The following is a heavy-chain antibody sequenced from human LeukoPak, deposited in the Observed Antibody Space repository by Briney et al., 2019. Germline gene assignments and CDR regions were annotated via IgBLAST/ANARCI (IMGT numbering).Heavy chain of an antibody. Sequence: GGSLRLSCAASGFTFSSYWMPGVRHTPGKGLVWVSRIKGAGSSTSYAASVKGRFTISRDNAKNTLYLQMNSLRAEDTAVYYCARDGYSFGHDFDYWGQGTLVTVSS. D-gene: IGHD5-18*01. CDR2: IKGAGSST. CDR1: GFTFSSYW. V-gene: IGHV3-74*01. CDR3: ARDGYSFGHDFDY. J-gene: IGHJ4*02.